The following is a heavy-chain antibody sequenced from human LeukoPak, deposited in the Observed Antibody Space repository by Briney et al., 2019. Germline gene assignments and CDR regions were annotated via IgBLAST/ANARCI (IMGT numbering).Heavy chain of an antibody. Sequence: RSETLSLTYTVSRYSISSGYFWGWIRQPPGKGLEWIGSIYHSGSTNYNPSLRSRVTISVDTSKNQFSLRLSSVTAADTAVYYCARQQGGTFDIWGQGTMVTVSS. CDR1: RYSISSGYF. D-gene: IGHD3-16*01. CDR2: IYHSGST. CDR3: ARQQGGTFDI. J-gene: IGHJ3*02. V-gene: IGHV4-38-2*02.